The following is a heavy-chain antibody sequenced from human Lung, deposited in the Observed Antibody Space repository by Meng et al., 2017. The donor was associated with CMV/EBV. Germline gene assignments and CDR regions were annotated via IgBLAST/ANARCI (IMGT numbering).Heavy chain of an antibody. J-gene: IGHJ5*02. D-gene: IGHD2-2*01. CDR3: ARGEGYQLLLSGP. Sequence: SETLSLTCTVSGGSISSSSYYWGWIRQPPGKGLEWIGSIYYSGSTYYNPSLKSRVTISVDTSKNQFSLKLSSVTAADTAVYYCARGEGYQLLLSGPWGQGTLVTVSS. CDR2: IYYSGST. V-gene: IGHV4-39*07. CDR1: GGSISSSSYY.